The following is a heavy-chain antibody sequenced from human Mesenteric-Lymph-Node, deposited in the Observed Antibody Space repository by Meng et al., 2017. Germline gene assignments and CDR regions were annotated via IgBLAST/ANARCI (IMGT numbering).Heavy chain of an antibody. J-gene: IGHJ5*02. Sequence: LHVVGSGLVKPSPPVTLTCTVAGGSISSGGYYWSWIRQTPGKGLEWIGHIYYSGSTYYNPSLKSRVTISVDTSNNQISLKLSSVTAADTAVYYCARMGCRQWSFDPWGQGTLVTVSS. D-gene: IGHD2-15*01. CDR3: ARMGCRQWSFDP. CDR2: IYYSGST. CDR1: GGSISSGGYY. V-gene: IGHV4-30-4*08.